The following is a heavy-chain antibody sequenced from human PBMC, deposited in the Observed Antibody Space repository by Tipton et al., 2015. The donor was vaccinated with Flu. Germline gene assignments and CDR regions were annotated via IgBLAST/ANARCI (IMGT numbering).Heavy chain of an antibody. CDR1: GGSISSGSYY. J-gene: IGHJ4*02. D-gene: IGHD3-10*01. Sequence: TLSLTCTVSGGSISSGSYYWSWIRQPAGKGLEWIGRIYTTGIPNYNPSLRSRVTISIDTSKNQFSLRLTSVTSADTAVYYCARGSGSGTDVTSYFWGQGTLVTVSS. CDR3: ARGSGSGTDVTSYF. CDR2: IYTTGIP. V-gene: IGHV4-61*02.